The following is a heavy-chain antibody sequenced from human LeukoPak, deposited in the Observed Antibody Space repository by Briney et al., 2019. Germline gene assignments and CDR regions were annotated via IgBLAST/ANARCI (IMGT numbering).Heavy chain of an antibody. V-gene: IGHV3-30-3*01. J-gene: IGHJ4*02. CDR2: ISYDGSNK. CDR3: ARDSADSFEY. CDR1: GFTFNGYA. Sequence: GRSLRLSCAASGFTFNGYAMHWVRQAPGKGLEWVALISYDGSNKYYADSVKGRFTISRDNSKNTLYLQLNSLRTEDTAVFFCARDSADSFEYWGQGTLVTVSS.